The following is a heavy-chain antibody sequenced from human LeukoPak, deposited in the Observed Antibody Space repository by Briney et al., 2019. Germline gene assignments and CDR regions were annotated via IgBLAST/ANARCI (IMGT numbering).Heavy chain of an antibody. J-gene: IGHJ6*02. Sequence: GRSLRLSCAASGFTFSSYGMHWVRQAPGKGLEWVAVIWYDGSNKYYADSVKGRFTISRDNSKNTLYLQMNSLRAEDTAVYYCARELGYEYSSPNSWYGGNYYYGMDVWGQGTTVTVSS. CDR2: IWYDGSNK. CDR3: ARELGYEYSSPNSWYGGNYYYGMDV. D-gene: IGHD6-6*01. CDR1: GFTFSSYG. V-gene: IGHV3-33*01.